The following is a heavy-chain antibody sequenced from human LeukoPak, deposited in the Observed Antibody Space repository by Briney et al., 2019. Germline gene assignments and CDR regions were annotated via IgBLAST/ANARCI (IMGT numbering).Heavy chain of an antibody. J-gene: IGHJ6*02. CDR2: INPKTGGT. V-gene: IGHV1-2*02. CDR1: GYTFTSYY. D-gene: IGHD6-13*01. CDR3: ATGIAAAGPPYYYGMDV. Sequence: ASVKVSCKASGYTFTSYYIHWVRQAPGQGLEWMGWINPKTGGTNYAQKFQGRVTMTRDTSISTAYMDLSSLRSEDTAVYYCATGIAAAGPPYYYGMDVWGQGTTVTVSS.